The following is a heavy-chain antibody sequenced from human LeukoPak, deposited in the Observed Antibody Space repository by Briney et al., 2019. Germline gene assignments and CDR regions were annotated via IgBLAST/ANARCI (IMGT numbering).Heavy chain of an antibody. CDR2: IYYSGST. D-gene: IGHD1-26*01. CDR3: ASLAWWELPSYVFDY. Sequence: SETLSLTXTVSGGSISSSSYYWGWIRQPPGKGLEWIGSIYYSGSTYYNPSLKSRVTISVDTSKNQFSLKLSSVTAADTAVYYCASLAWWELPSYVFDYWGQGTLVTVSS. V-gene: IGHV4-39*01. CDR1: GGSISSSSYY. J-gene: IGHJ4*02.